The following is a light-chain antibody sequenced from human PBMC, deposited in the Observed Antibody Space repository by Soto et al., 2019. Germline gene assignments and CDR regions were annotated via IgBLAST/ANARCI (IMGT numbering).Light chain of an antibody. Sequence: QSVLTQPRSVSGSPGHSVTISCTGTSSDVGGYDYVSWYQHHPGKAPKLMIYDVSQRPSGVPDRFSGSKSDNTASLTISGLQAEDEADYYCCSYAGTYTWVFGGGTKLTVL. J-gene: IGLJ3*02. V-gene: IGLV2-11*01. CDR2: DVS. CDR1: SSDVGGYDY. CDR3: CSYAGTYTWV.